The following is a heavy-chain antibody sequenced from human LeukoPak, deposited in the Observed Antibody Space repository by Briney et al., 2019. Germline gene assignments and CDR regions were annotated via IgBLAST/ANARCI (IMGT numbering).Heavy chain of an antibody. D-gene: IGHD6-19*01. CDR2: IIPIFGTA. J-gene: IGHJ4*02. CDR3: ARVVAVAAAYYFDY. Sequence: GASVKVSCKASGGTFSSYAISWVRQAPGQGLEWMGGIIPIFGTANYAQKLQGRVTMTTDTSTSTAYMELRSLRSDDTAVYYCARVVAVAAAYYFDYWGQGTLVTVSS. V-gene: IGHV1-69*05. CDR1: GGTFSSYA.